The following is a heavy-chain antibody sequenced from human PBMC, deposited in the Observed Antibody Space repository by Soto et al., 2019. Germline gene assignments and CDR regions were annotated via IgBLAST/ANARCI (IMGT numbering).Heavy chain of an antibody. CDR1: GDSISSNY. J-gene: IGHJ4*02. CDR2: ISNSGYT. CDR3: ARKNDYYNQ. V-gene: IGHV4-59*01. Sequence: SETLSLTCTVSGDSISSNYWRWIRQPSGKGLEWIGYISNSGYTNYNPSLKSRVTISVDTSKNHFSLKLSSVTAADTAVCYCARKNDYYNQWGQGRRVNVS.